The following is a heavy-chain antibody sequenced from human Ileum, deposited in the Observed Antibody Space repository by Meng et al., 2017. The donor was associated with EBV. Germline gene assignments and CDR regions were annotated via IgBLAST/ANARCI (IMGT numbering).Heavy chain of an antibody. D-gene: IGHD3-22*01. J-gene: IGHJ2*01. V-gene: IGHV4-30-4*01. CDR2: IYYSGST. Sequence: QVQLHESGPGLVKHSQTLSLTRTVSGGSISSGDYYWSWIRQPPGKGLEWIGYIYYSGSTYYNPSLKSRVTISVDTSKNQFSLKLSSVTAADTAVYYCARGYYDSSGYGYWYFDLWGRGTLVTVSS. CDR1: GGSISSGDYY. CDR3: ARGYYDSSGYGYWYFDL.